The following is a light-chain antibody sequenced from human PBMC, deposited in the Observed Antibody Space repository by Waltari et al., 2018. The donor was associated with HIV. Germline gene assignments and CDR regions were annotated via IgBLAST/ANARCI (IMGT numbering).Light chain of an antibody. CDR2: GAS. J-gene: IGKJ1*01. CDR3: QHYGSSLWT. CDR1: QSVSSSY. Sequence: ETVLTQSPGTLSLSPGERATLSCRASQSVSSSYLAWYQQKPSQAPRLLIYGASSRATGIPDRFSGSGSGTDFTLTISRLEPEDFAVYYCQHYGSSLWTFGQGTKVEIK. V-gene: IGKV3-20*01.